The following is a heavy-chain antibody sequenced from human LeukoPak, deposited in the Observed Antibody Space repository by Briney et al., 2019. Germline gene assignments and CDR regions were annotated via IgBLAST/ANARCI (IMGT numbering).Heavy chain of an antibody. Sequence: GGTLRLSCAASGFTFSNFAMNWVRQAPGKGLEWVSAISAGGTFYADFVKGRFTISGDNSKNTLYLQMNSLRAEDTAVYYCARAHNWKYGSFDFWGQGTLVTVSS. D-gene: IGHD1-7*01. CDR3: ARAHNWKYGSFDF. CDR2: ISAGGT. J-gene: IGHJ4*02. CDR1: GFTFSNFA. V-gene: IGHV3-23*01.